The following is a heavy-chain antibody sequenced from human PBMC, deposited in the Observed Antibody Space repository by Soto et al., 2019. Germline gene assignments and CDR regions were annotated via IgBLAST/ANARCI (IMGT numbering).Heavy chain of an antibody. Sequence: PGGSLRLSCAASGFTFSRYSMHWVRQAPGRGLEWVAVIWYDGSNKYYADSVKGRLTISRDNSKNTLYLQMNSLRAEDTAVYYCARDADSSGIGCDYWGQGTLVTVSS. J-gene: IGHJ4*02. CDR1: GFTFSRYS. V-gene: IGHV3-33*01. D-gene: IGHD3-22*01. CDR2: IWYDGSNK. CDR3: ARDADSSGIGCDY.